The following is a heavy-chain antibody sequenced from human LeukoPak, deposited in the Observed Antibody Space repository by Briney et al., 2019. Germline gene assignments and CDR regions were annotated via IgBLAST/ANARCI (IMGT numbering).Heavy chain of an antibody. Sequence: PSETLSLTCTVSGGSISSGGHYWSWIRQPPGKGLEWIGYIYHSGSTDYNPSLKSRVTISVDTSKSQFSLKLTSVTAADTAVYYCATLTTVVTAYYFDYWGQGTLVTVSS. V-gene: IGHV4-61*08. J-gene: IGHJ4*02. CDR1: GGSISSGGHY. CDR3: ATLTTVVTAYYFDY. D-gene: IGHD4-23*01. CDR2: IYHSGST.